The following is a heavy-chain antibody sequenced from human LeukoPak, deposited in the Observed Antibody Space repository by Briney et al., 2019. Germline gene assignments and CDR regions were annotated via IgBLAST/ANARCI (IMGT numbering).Heavy chain of an antibody. Sequence: GESLKISCKGSGYSFTSYWIGWVRQMPGKGLEWMGITYPGDSDTRYSPSFQGQVTISADKSISTAYLQWSSLKASDTAMYHCARAPPYSSGWYQTPYYFDYWGQGTLVTVSS. CDR1: GYSFTSYW. V-gene: IGHV5-51*01. J-gene: IGHJ4*02. D-gene: IGHD6-19*01. CDR2: TYPGDSDT. CDR3: ARAPPYSSGWYQTPYYFDY.